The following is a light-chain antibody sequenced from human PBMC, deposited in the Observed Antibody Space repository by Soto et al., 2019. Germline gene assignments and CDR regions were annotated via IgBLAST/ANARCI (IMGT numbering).Light chain of an antibody. CDR1: QSVSSN. Sequence: EIVMTQSPATLSLSPGERATLSCSSSQSVSSNLAWYQQKPGQAPWLLIFGASTRATGIPARFSGSGSGTEFTLTISSLQSEDVATYYCLQLNTYPWTFGQGTKVDIK. CDR3: LQLNTYPWT. V-gene: IGKV3D-15*01. CDR2: GAS. J-gene: IGKJ1*01.